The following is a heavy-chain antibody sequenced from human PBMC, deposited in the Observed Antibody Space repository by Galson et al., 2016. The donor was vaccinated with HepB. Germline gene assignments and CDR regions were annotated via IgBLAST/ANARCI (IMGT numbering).Heavy chain of an antibody. CDR2: IGGSGGRT. J-gene: IGHJ3*01. V-gene: IGHV3-23*01. Sequence: SLRLSCAASGILFSPYAMNWVRQAPGKGLEWVSCIGGSGGRTYYADSVKGRFTVSRDNSKNTLFLQMTGLRVEDTAVYFCAKNEGCDFSSGSRGDAFDLWGQGTAVIVSS. D-gene: IGHD6-25*01. CDR3: AKNEGCDFSSGSRGDAFDL. CDR1: GILFSPYA.